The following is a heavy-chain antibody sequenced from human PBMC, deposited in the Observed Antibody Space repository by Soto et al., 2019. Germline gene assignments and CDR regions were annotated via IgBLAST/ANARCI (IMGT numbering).Heavy chain of an antibody. J-gene: IGHJ6*02. Sequence: QVPLVESGGGVVQPGRSLRLSCAASGFTFSSYGMHWVRQAPGKGLEWVAVISYDGSNKYYADSVKGRFTISRDNSKNTLYLQMNSLRAEDTAVYYCAKDPYYDSSGFYGMDVWGQGTTVTVSS. CDR1: GFTFSSYG. D-gene: IGHD3-22*01. V-gene: IGHV3-30*18. CDR2: ISYDGSNK. CDR3: AKDPYYDSSGFYGMDV.